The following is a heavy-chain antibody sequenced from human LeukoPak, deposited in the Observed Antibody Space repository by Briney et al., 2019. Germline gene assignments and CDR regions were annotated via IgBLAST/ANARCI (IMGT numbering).Heavy chain of an antibody. J-gene: IGHJ4*02. CDR2: ISSSGSTI. V-gene: IGHV3-48*03. CDR3: ARRVVVIGFDY. Sequence: GGSLRLSCAASEFSVGSNYMTWVRQAPGKGLEWVSYISSSGSTIYYADSVKGRFTISRDNAKNSLYLQMNSLRAEDTAVYYCARRVVVIGFDYWGQGTLVTVSS. D-gene: IGHD2-21*01. CDR1: EFSVGSNY.